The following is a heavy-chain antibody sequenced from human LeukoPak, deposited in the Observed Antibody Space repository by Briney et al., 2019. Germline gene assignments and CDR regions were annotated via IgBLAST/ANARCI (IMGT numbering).Heavy chain of an antibody. CDR2: ISWNSGSI. J-gene: IGHJ3*02. CDR3: AKDFTAKLRAFDI. V-gene: IGHV3-9*03. CDR1: GFTFSSYW. Sequence: PGGSLRLSCAASGFTFSSYWMSWVRQAPGKGLEWVSGISWNSGSIGYADSVKGRFTISRDNAKNSLYLQMNSLRAEDMALYYCAKDFTAKLRAFDIWGQGTMVTVSS. D-gene: IGHD1-26*01.